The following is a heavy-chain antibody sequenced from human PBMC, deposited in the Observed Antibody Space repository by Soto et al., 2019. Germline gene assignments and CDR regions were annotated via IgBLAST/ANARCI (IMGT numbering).Heavy chain of an antibody. CDR2: IYHSGST. CDR1: GYSISSGYY. V-gene: IGHV4-38-2*02. J-gene: IGHJ6*02. CDR3: ARDPTRGYPYYYYGMDV. Sequence: SETLSLTCTVSGYSISSGYYWGWIRPPPGKGLEGIGSIYHSGSTYYNPSLKSRVTISVDNSKNQFSLKLSSVTAADTAVYYCARDPTRGYPYYYYGMDVWGQGTTVTVSS. D-gene: IGHD1-1*01.